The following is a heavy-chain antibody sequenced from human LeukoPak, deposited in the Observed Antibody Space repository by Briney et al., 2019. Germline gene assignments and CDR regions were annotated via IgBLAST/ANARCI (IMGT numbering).Heavy chain of an antibody. CDR1: GFAFSRFA. CDR2: ISGNGHQT. CDR3: AKDANYYDSSGYLIPFDY. V-gene: IGHV3-23*01. J-gene: IGHJ4*02. Sequence: GGSLRLSCSASGFAFSRFAMTWVRQLPGKGLDRVSSISGNGHQTYYGDSVKGRFSVSRDNSKNILYLQMDSLRADDSALYYCAKDANYYDSSGYLIPFDYWGQGTLVTVSS. D-gene: IGHD3-22*01.